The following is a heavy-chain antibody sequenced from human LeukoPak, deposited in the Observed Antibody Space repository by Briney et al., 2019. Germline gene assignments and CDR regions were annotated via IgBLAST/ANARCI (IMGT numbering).Heavy chain of an antibody. J-gene: IGHJ4*02. CDR3: ARGDYPVLL. CDR2: ISSSSSAI. V-gene: IGHV3-48*04. CDR1: GFTFSFYS. D-gene: IGHD4-17*01. Sequence: GGSLRLSCAASGFTFSFYSMNWVRQAPGKGPEWVSYISSSSSAIYYADSVKGRFTISRDNAKNLLYLQMNSLRAEDTAVYYCARGDYPVLLWAQGAVVTVSS.